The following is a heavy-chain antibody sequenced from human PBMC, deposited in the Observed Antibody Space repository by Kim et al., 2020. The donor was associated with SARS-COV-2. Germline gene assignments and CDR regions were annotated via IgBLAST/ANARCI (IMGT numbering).Heavy chain of an antibody. CDR3: ARVQRITLIVGAFDI. CDR2: IYYSGST. V-gene: IGHV4-31*03. D-gene: IGHD3-22*01. CDR1: GGSISSGNYY. Sequence: SETLSLTCSVSGGSISSGNYYWSWIRQHPGKGLEWIGYIYYSGSTYYNPALKSRVTISVDTSKNQFSLKLSSVTAADTAVYYCARVQRITLIVGAFDIWGQGTMVTVSS. J-gene: IGHJ3*02.